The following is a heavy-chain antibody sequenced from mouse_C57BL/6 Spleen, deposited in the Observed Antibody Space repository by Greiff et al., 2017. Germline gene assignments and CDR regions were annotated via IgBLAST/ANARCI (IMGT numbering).Heavy chain of an antibody. CDR1: GYTFTDYE. CDR3: TREWGY. D-gene: IGHD1-3*01. V-gene: IGHV1-15*01. CDR2: IDPETGGT. J-gene: IGHJ4*01. Sequence: VQGVESGAELVRPGASVTLSCKASGYTFTDYEMHWVKQTPVHGLEWIGAIDPETGGTAYNQKFKGKAILTADKSSSTAYMELRSLTSEDSAVYYCTREWGYWGQGTSVTVSS.